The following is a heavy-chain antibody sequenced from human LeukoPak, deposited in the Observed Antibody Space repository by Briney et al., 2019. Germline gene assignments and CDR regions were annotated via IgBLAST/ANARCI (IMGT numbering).Heavy chain of an antibody. J-gene: IGHJ4*02. CDR2: IYPGDSDT. Sequence: GESLKISCKGSGYSFTSYWIGWVRQMPGKGLEWMGIIYPGDSDTRYSPSFQGQVTISADKSISTAYLQWSSLKASDTAMYYCATPYPREYCSSATCYFNYWGQGTLVTVSS. D-gene: IGHD2-2*01. V-gene: IGHV5-51*01. CDR1: GYSFTSYW. CDR3: ATPYPREYCSSATCYFNY.